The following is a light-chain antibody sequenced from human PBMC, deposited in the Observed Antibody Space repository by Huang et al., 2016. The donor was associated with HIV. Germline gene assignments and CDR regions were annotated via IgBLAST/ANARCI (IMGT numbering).Light chain of an antibody. CDR3: MQGLETPFT. J-gene: IGKJ3*01. Sequence: DIVMSQSPFSLPVTPGEPASISCRSNQSLLQSNGYHYLVWYLQKSGQYPKLPIYLASSRASGVPDRFSGSGTGTDFTLKISRGEAEDVRVYYCMQGLETPFTCGPGTKVDFK. CDR1: QSLLQSNGYHY. V-gene: IGKV2-28*01. CDR2: LAS.